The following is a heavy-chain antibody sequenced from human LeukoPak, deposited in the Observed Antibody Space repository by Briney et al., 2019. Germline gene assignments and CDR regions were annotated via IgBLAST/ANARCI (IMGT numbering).Heavy chain of an antibody. Sequence: GGSLRLSCAASGFAFSSYAMNWVRQAPGKGLEWVANIKQDGSEKYYVNSVKGRFTISRDNAKNSLYLQMNSLRAEDTAVYYCARDMSDNWNDYYYMDVWGKGTTVTVSS. V-gene: IGHV3-7*01. D-gene: IGHD1-20*01. J-gene: IGHJ6*03. CDR3: ARDMSDNWNDYYYMDV. CDR2: IKQDGSEK. CDR1: GFAFSSYA.